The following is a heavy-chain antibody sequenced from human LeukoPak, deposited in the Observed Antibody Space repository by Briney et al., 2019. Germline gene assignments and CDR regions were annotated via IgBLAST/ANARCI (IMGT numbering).Heavy chain of an antibody. J-gene: IGHJ4*02. CDR1: GFTFSSYN. Sequence: GGSLRLSCAASGFTFSSYNMNWVRQAPGKGLEWVSSISSSSSYRYYADSLKGRFTISRDNAVNSLYLQMNSLRAEDTAVYYCARGRYSGSYLVDYWGQGTLVTVSS. CDR3: ARGRYSGSYLVDY. D-gene: IGHD1-26*01. V-gene: IGHV3-21*01. CDR2: ISSSSSYR.